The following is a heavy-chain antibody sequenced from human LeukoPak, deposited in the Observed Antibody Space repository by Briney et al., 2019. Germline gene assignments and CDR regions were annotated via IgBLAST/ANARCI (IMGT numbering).Heavy chain of an antibody. CDR2: ISFDGSIT. CDR1: GFTFSNYW. V-gene: IGHV3-74*01. CDR3: AKKGESLDYYFMDV. J-gene: IGHJ6*02. D-gene: IGHD3-10*01. Sequence: GGSLRLSCAASGFTFSNYWMHWVRQVPGKGLVWVSRISFDGSITTYADSVKGRFTVSRDSSKNTLYLQMNSLRAEDTALYYCAKKGESLDYYFMDVWGQGTTVTVSS.